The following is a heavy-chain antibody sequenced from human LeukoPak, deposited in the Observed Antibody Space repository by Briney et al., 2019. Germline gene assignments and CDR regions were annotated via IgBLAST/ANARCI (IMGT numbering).Heavy chain of an antibody. Sequence: PSETLSLTCTVSGGSISSSSYYWGWIRQPPGKGLEWIGSIYYSGSTYYNPSLKSRVTISVDTSKNQFSLKLSSVTAADTAVYYCARGSPDSSGSLDAFDIWGQGTMVTVSS. J-gene: IGHJ3*02. CDR1: GGSISSSSYY. V-gene: IGHV4-39*01. CDR2: IYYSGST. CDR3: ARGSPDSSGSLDAFDI. D-gene: IGHD3-22*01.